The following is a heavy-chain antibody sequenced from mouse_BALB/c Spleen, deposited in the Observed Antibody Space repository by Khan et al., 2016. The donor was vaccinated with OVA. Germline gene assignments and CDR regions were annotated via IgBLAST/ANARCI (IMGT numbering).Heavy chain of an antibody. J-gene: IGHJ1*01. Sequence: QIQLVQSGPELKKPGETVKISCKASGYTFTNYGMNWVKQAPGKGLKWMGWINTYTGEPTYADDFKGRFVFSLETSASTAYLQISNLKNEDMTTYFCARSSSYWYSNVWGAETTVTVSS. CDR2: INTYTGEP. D-gene: IGHD1-3*01. CDR3: ARSSSYWYSNV. V-gene: IGHV9-1*02. CDR1: GYTFTNYG.